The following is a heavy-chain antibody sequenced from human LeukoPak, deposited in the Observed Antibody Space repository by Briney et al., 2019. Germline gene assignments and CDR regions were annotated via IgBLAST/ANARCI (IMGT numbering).Heavy chain of an antibody. CDR3: AREPGIVVVPAATGIYGMDV. V-gene: IGHV3-33*01. J-gene: IGHJ6*02. Sequence: GRSLRLSCAASGFTFSSYGMHWVRQAPGKGLEWVAVIWYDGSNKYYADSVKGRFTISRDNSKNTLYLQMNSLRAEDTAVYYCAREPGIVVVPAATGIYGMDVWGQGTTVTVSS. CDR1: GFTFSSYG. D-gene: IGHD2-2*01. CDR2: IWYDGSNK.